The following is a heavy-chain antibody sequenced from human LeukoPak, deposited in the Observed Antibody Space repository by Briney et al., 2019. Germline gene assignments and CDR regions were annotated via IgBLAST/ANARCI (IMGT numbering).Heavy chain of an antibody. D-gene: IGHD6-6*01. CDR2: INHSGST. J-gene: IGHJ4*02. Sequence: SETLSLTCAIYGGSFSDYFWSWIRQPPGKGLEWIGEINHSGSTNYNPSRKSRVTISVDPSKNQFSLKLSSVTAADTAVYFCARPHSSSSEVSLGYWGQGTLVTVSS. CDR1: GGSFSDYF. V-gene: IGHV4-34*01. CDR3: ARPHSSSSEVSLGY.